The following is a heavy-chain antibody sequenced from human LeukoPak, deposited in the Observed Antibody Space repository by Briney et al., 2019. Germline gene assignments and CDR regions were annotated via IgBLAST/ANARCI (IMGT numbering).Heavy chain of an antibody. CDR2: ISASTSTM. CDR1: GFTFNSYS. CDR3: ARGKGAHSSGYYYFDY. J-gene: IGHJ4*02. D-gene: IGHD6-19*01. V-gene: IGHV3-48*01. Sequence: PGGSLRLSCAASGFTFNSYSINWVRQAPGKGLEWVSYISASTSTMHYADSVKGRFTISRDNAKNSLYLQMNSIRAEDTAVYYCARGKGAHSSGYYYFDYWGQGTLVTVSS.